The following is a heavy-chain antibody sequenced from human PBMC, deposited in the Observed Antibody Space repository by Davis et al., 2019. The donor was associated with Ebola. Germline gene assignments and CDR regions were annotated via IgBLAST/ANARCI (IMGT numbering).Heavy chain of an antibody. J-gene: IGHJ6*02. V-gene: IGHV4-34*01. D-gene: IGHD2-2*01. CDR2: INHSGST. CDR1: GFTFNNYA. Sequence: ESLKISCAASGFTFNNYAMSWIRQPPGKGLEWIGEINHSGSTNYNPSLKSRVTISVDTSKNQFSLKLSSVTAADTAVYYCARGPPGLGQLLRLYYGMDVWGQGTTVTVSS. CDR3: ARGPPGLGQLLRLYYGMDV.